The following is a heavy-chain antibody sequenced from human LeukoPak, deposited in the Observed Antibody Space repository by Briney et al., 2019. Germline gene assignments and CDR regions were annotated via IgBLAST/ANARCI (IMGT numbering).Heavy chain of an antibody. CDR3: ARDSTGSYYD. D-gene: IGHD1-26*01. J-gene: IGHJ4*02. Sequence: PSETLSLTCTVSGGSISSSSYYWGWIRQPPGKGLEWIGSIYYSGSTYYNPSLKSRVTISVDTSKNQFSLKLSSVTAADTAVYYCARDSTGSYYDWGQGTLVTVSS. V-gene: IGHV4-39*02. CDR2: IYYSGST. CDR1: GGSISSSSYY.